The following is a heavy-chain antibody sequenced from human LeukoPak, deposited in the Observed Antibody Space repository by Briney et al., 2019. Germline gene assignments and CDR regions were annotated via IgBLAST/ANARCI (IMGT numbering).Heavy chain of an antibody. CDR1: GFNFSSKW. CDR3: ARQDYDFWTGYYWAY. D-gene: IGHD3-3*01. V-gene: IGHV3-7*03. CDR2: INQDGSEK. Sequence: GGSLRVSCAASGFNFSSKWLSWVRQAPGKGLEWVANINQDGSEKYYADSVKGRFTVSRDNGKNLLSLQMDSLRVEDTAVYYCARQDYDFWTGYYWAYWGQGTLVTVSS. J-gene: IGHJ4*02.